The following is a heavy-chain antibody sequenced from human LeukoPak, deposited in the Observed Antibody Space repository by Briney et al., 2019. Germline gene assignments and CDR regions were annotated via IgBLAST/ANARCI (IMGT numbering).Heavy chain of an antibody. CDR3: ARVGTAMVTRVFDY. D-gene: IGHD5-18*01. V-gene: IGHV3-11*01. CDR2: ISSRGTTM. J-gene: IGHJ4*02. Sequence: PGGSLRLSCAASGFTFSNYYMSWIRQAPGKGLEWVSYISSRGTTMYYADSVKGRFIISRDNAKNSLFLQMNSLRAEDTAVYYCARVGTAMVTRVFDYWGQGTLVTVSS. CDR1: GFTFSNYY.